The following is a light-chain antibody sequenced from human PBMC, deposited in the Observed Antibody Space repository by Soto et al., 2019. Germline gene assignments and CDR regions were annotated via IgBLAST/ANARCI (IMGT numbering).Light chain of an antibody. CDR2: AAS. V-gene: IGKV1-6*01. Sequence: IQMTQSPSTLSASVGDRVTITCRASQGIRNDLGWYQQKPGKAPKVVIYAASSLQSGVPSRSSGRGSGTDFTLTISSLQPEDFATYYCLQDYNYPLTFGQGTKVDIK. J-gene: IGKJ1*01. CDR1: QGIRND. CDR3: LQDYNYPLT.